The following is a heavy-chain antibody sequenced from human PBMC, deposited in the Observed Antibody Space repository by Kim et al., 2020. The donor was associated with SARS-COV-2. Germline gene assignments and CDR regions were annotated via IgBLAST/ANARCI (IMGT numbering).Heavy chain of an antibody. CDR3: ARDHAPHCTGGSCYFNY. CDR2: IWYDGSNK. D-gene: IGHD2-15*01. CDR1: GFTFSTYA. Sequence: GGSLRLSCAASGFTFSTYAMHWVRQAPGKGLEWVAVIWYDGSNKYYADSVKGRFSISRDNSRNTVYLQMNSLRVEDTAVYYCARDHAPHCTGGSCYFNY. J-gene: IGHJ4*03. V-gene: IGHV3-33*01.